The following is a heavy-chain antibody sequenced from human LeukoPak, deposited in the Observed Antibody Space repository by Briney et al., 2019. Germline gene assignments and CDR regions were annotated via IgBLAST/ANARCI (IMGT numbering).Heavy chain of an antibody. CDR3: ARAGEMEDYGDFYNWFDP. Sequence: GASVKVSCKASGYTFTSYAMNWVRQAPGQGLEWMGWINTNTGNPTYALGFTGRFVFSLDTSVSTAYLQISSLKAEDTAVYYCARAGEMEDYGDFYNWFDPWGQGTLVTVSS. CDR2: INTNTGNP. D-gene: IGHD4-17*01. V-gene: IGHV7-4-1*02. CDR1: GYTFTSYA. J-gene: IGHJ5*02.